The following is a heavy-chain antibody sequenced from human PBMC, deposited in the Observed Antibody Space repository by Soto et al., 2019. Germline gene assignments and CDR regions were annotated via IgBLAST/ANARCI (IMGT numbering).Heavy chain of an antibody. J-gene: IGHJ4*02. Sequence: GGSLRLSCAASGFTFSIYGMHWVRQAPGKGLEWVAVISFDGNNKYYADSVKGRFTISRDDSKSTMYLQMNSLRVEDTAMYYCAKEVGGTGGYYPYWGQGTLVTVSS. CDR3: AKEVGGTGGYYPY. V-gene: IGHV3-30*18. D-gene: IGHD3-22*01. CDR2: ISFDGNNK. CDR1: GFTFSIYG.